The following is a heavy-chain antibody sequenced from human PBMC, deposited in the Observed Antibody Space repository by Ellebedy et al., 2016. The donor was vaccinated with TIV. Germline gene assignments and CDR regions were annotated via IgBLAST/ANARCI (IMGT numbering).Heavy chain of an antibody. V-gene: IGHV4-4*07. D-gene: IGHD1-26*01. CDR3: ARDKLGGPRRWFDP. Sequence: SETLSLTCTVSGGSIRSYYWDWIRQPAGKGLEWIGRIYTSGSTNYNPSLKSRVTMSVDMSKNQFSLRLTSVTAADTAVYYCARDKLGGPRRWFDPWGHGIQVTVSS. J-gene: IGHJ5*02. CDR1: GGSIRSYY. CDR2: IYTSGST.